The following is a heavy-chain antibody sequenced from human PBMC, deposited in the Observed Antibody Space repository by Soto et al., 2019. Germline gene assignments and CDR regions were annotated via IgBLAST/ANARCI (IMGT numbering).Heavy chain of an antibody. CDR1: GYTFTGYY. CDR3: ARDRSSTSYRGDAFDI. J-gene: IGHJ3*02. D-gene: IGHD2-2*01. Sequence: QVQLVQSGAEVKKPGASVKVSCKASGYTFTGYYMHWVRQAPGQGLEWMGWINPNSGGTNYAQKFQGWVTMTRDTSISTAYMELSRLRSDDTAVYYCARDRSSTSYRGDAFDIWDQGTMVTVSS. V-gene: IGHV1-2*04. CDR2: INPNSGGT.